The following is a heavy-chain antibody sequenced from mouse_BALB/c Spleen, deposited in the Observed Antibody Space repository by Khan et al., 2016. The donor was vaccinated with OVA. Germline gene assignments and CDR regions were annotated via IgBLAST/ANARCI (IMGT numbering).Heavy chain of an antibody. CDR3: AYGNYGWFAY. V-gene: IGHV5-9-1*01. D-gene: IGHD2-1*01. J-gene: IGHJ3*01. CDR1: GFTFSSFV. Sequence: EVELVESGGGLVEPGGSLKLSCAASGFTFSSFVMSWVRQTPEKRLEWVATLSSAATYTYYPDSVKGRFTISSDHAKHTLYLQMNSLRFDATAIYFCAYGNYGWFAYWGQGALVTVST. CDR2: LSSAATYT.